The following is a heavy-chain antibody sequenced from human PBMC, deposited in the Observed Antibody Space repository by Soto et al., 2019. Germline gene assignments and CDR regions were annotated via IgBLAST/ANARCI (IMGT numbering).Heavy chain of an antibody. D-gene: IGHD3-9*01. Sequence: EKGLEWVSSIRASGAYRHYADSVKGRFTNARDNSKNTLYLQMNSLGADDTAVYYCANFFFSSRRRHTRLAHG. V-gene: IGHV3-23*01. J-gene: IGHJ6*01. CDR3: ANFFFSSRRRHTRLAHG. CDR2: IRASGAYR.